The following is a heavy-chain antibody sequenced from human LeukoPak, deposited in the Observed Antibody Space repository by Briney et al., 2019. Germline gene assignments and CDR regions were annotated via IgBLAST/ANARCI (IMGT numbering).Heavy chain of an antibody. V-gene: IGHV3-7*01. Sequence: HPGGSLRLSCAGSAFTFSSYWMSWVRQAPGKGPEGVANIKDDGSEKYYLDSVKGRFTISRDNAKNSLYLQMNSLRAEDTAVYSCARIKEYGFDIWGQGTMVTVSS. D-gene: IGHD3-10*01. CDR2: IKDDGSEK. J-gene: IGHJ3*02. CDR3: ARIKEYGFDI. CDR1: AFTFSSYW.